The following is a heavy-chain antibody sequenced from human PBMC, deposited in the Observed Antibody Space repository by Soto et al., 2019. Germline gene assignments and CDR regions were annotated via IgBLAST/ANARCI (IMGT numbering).Heavy chain of an antibody. CDR2: ISGSGGST. J-gene: IGHJ6*03. V-gene: IGHV3-23*01. D-gene: IGHD2-2*01. CDR1: GFTFSSYA. Sequence: GGSLRLSCAASGFTFSSYAMSWVRQAPGKGLELVSAISGSGGSTYYADSVKGRFTISRDNSKNTLYLQMNSLRAEDTAVYYCAKSVVPAAMGYYYYYYYMAVWGKGTTVTVSS. CDR3: AKSVVPAAMGYYYYYYYMAV.